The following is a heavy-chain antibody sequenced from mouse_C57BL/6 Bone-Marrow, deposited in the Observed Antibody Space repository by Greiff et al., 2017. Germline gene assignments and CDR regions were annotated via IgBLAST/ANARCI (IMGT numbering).Heavy chain of an antibody. D-gene: IGHD1-1*01. CDR3: SRSGGSSPWFAY. J-gene: IGHJ3*01. CDR1: GYTFTSYW. V-gene: IGHV1-69*01. Sequence: QVQLQQPGAELVMPGASVKLSCKASGYTFTSYWMHWVKQRPGQGLELIGEIDPSDSYTNYHQKFKGKSTLTVDKSSSTAYMHPSSLTSEDSAVYYCSRSGGSSPWFAYWGQGTLVTVSA. CDR2: IDPSDSYT.